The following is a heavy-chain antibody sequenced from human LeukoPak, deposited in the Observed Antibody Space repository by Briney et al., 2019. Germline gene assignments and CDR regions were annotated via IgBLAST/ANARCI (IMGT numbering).Heavy chain of an antibody. Sequence: SETLSLTCAVYGGSFSGYYWSWIRQPPGKGLEWIGEINHSGSTNYNPSLKSRVTISVDTSKNQFSLKLSSVTAADTAVYYCASGPHYFFDYGGQGTLVTVSP. CDR3: ASGPHYFFDY. J-gene: IGHJ4*02. CDR2: INHSGST. D-gene: IGHD3-3*02. CDR1: GGSFSGYY. V-gene: IGHV4-34*01.